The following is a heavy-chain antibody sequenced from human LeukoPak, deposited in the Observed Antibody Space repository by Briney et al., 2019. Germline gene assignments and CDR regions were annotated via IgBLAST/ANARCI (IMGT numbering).Heavy chain of an antibody. V-gene: IGHV3-11*04. CDR2: ISSSGSTI. J-gene: IGHJ3*02. Sequence: GGSLRLSCAASGFTFSDYYMSWIRQAPGKGLEWVSYISSSGSTIYYADSVKGRFTISRDNAKNSLYLQMNSLRAEDTAVYYCASLGTYYYDSSGSDAFDIWGQGTMVTVSS. CDR3: ASLGTYYYDSSGSDAFDI. D-gene: IGHD3-22*01. CDR1: GFTFSDYY.